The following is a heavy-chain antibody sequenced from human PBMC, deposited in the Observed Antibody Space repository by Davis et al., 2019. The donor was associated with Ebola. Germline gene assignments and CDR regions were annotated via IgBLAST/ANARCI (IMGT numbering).Heavy chain of an antibody. Sequence: ASSVTVSCKASAHTFTSYDINWVRQAAGQGLERMGRINPNSGGTNYAQKFQGRVTITRDTSASTAYMELSSLRYEDTAVYYCARDSSGWYYFDYWGQGTLVTVSS. CDR2: INPNSGGT. V-gene: IGHV1-2*06. J-gene: IGHJ4*02. CDR3: ARDSSGWYYFDY. D-gene: IGHD6-19*01. CDR1: AHTFTSYD.